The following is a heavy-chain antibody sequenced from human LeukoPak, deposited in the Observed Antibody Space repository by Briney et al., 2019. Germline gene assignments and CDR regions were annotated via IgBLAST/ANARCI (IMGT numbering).Heavy chain of an antibody. CDR3: ARGPHLYDSSGPGSGP. J-gene: IGHJ5*02. Sequence: ASVKVSCKASGYTFTGYYMHWVRQAPGQGLEWMGWINPNSGGTNYAQKFQGRVTMTRDTSISTAYMELSRLRSDDTAVYYCARGPHLYDSSGPGSGPWGQGTLVTVSS. D-gene: IGHD3-22*01. CDR2: INPNSGGT. V-gene: IGHV1-2*02. CDR1: GYTFTGYY.